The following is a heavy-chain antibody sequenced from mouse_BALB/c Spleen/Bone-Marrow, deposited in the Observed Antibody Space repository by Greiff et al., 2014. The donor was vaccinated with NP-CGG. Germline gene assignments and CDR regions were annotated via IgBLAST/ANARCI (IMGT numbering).Heavy chain of an antibody. CDR1: GYSITSDYA. V-gene: IGHV3-2*02. Sequence: EVQLQQSGPGLVKPSQSLSLTCTVTGYSITSDYAWNWIRQFPGNKLEWMGYIGYSDSTSYNPSLKSRISITRDTSKNQLFLQLNSVTAEDTATYYCARSNYYGSSYCYFDYWGQGTTLTVSS. CDR2: IGYSDST. D-gene: IGHD1-1*01. J-gene: IGHJ2*01. CDR3: ARSNYYGSSYCYFDY.